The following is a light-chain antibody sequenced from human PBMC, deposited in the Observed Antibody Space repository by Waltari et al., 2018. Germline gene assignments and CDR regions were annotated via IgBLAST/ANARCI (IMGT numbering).Light chain of an antibody. CDR1: QGITRW. V-gene: IGKV1D-16*01. Sequence: DIQVTQSPSSLSASVGDRVTITCRASQGITRWLAWYQQKPEEAPKSLIYATSSLQSGVPARFSGSGSGTDFTLTINNLQPEDFATYYCQQYNSFPLTFGGGTKVEIK. CDR2: ATS. CDR3: QQYNSFPLT. J-gene: IGKJ4*01.